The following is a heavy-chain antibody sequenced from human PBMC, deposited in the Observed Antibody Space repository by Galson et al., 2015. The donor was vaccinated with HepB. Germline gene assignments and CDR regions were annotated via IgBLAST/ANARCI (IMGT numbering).Heavy chain of an antibody. Sequence: SVKVSCKASGFTFTSSAMQWVRQARGQRLEWIGWIVVGSGNTNNAQKFQERVTITRDMSTSTAYMELSSLRSEDTAVYYCAAGGHYYGSGNSFDYWGQGTLVTVSS. V-gene: IGHV1-58*02. J-gene: IGHJ4*02. CDR1: GFTFTSSA. D-gene: IGHD3-10*01. CDR3: AAGGHYYGSGNSFDY. CDR2: IVVGSGNT.